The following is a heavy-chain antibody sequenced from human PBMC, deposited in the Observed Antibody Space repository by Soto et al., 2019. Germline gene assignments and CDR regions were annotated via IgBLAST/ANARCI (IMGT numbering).Heavy chain of an antibody. V-gene: IGHV4-30-4*01. Sequence: SETLSLTCTVSGGSISSGDYYWSWIRQPPGKGLEWIGYIYYSGSTYYNTSLKSRVTISVDTSKNQFSLKLSSVTAADTAVYYCARGAKITMVRGVTYFDYWGQGTLVTVSS. J-gene: IGHJ4*02. CDR1: GGSISSGDYY. CDR2: IYYSGST. D-gene: IGHD3-10*01. CDR3: ARGAKITMVRGVTYFDY.